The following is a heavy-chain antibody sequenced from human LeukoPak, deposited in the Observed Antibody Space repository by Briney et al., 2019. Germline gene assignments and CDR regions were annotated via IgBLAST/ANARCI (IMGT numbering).Heavy chain of an antibody. CDR2: TYYRSKWYN. Sequence: SQTLSLTFAISGDSVSNNSAAWNWLRQSPARGLEWLGSTYYRSKWYNDYAVSVKSRITINPDTSKNQFSLQLNSVTPEDTAVYYCARETGVAVAGIFDYWGQGTLVTVSS. CDR1: GDSVSNNSAA. V-gene: IGHV6-1*01. D-gene: IGHD6-19*01. J-gene: IGHJ4*02. CDR3: ARETGVAVAGIFDY.